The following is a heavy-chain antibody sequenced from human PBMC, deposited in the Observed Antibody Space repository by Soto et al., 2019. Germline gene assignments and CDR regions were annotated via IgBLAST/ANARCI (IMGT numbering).Heavy chain of an antibody. D-gene: IGHD2-15*01. CDR2: IYYTGST. CDR3: ATGGASSKPFDY. V-gene: IGHV4-59*01. Sequence: SETLSLTCTVSGGPISSYYWSWIRQPPGKGLEWIGYIYYTGSTLYNPSLRSRVTVSLDTSKSQFSLKLTSVTAADTAVYYCATGGASSKPFDYWGQGALVTVSS. CDR1: GGPISSYY. J-gene: IGHJ4*02.